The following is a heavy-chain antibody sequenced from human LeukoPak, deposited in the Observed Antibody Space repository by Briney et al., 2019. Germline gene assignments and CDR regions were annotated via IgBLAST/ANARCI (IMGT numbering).Heavy chain of an antibody. CDR1: GCTFTSYA. J-gene: IGHJ4*02. Sequence: ASVKVSCKASGCTFTSYAMHWVRQAPGQRLEWMGWINAGNGNTKYSQKFQGRVTITRDTSASTAYMELSSLRSEDTAVYYCAAVPGYSSGWYVYFDYWGQGTLVTVSS. V-gene: IGHV1-3*01. D-gene: IGHD6-19*01. CDR3: AAVPGYSSGWYVYFDY. CDR2: INAGNGNT.